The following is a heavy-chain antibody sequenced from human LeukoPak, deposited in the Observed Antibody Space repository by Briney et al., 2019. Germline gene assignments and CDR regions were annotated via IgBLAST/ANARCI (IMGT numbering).Heavy chain of an antibody. J-gene: IGHJ4*02. CDR1: GFTFGSYW. V-gene: IGHV3-7*01. D-gene: IGHD2-8*02. Sequence: PGGSLRLSCAPSGFTFGSYWMSWVRRAPGKGLEYVANINRDGSGKYYVDSVKGRFTVLRDNARNSLYLQMNSLRVEDTAVYYCARDPGTGGSYFDYWGQGTLVTVSS. CDR3: ARDPGTGGSYFDY. CDR2: INRDGSGK.